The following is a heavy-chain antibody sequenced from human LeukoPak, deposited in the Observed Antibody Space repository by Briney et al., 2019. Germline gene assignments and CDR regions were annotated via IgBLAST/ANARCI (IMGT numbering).Heavy chain of an antibody. CDR2: INHSGST. CDR3: ARGRGRGHRGGYYYYGMDV. V-gene: IGHV4-34*01. CDR1: GGSFSGYY. D-gene: IGHD5-18*01. J-gene: IGHJ6*04. Sequence: PSETLSLTCAVYGGSFSGYYWSWSRQPPGKGLGWVGEINHSGSTNYNPSLKSRVTISVDTSKNQFSLKLSSVTAADTAVYYCARGRGRGHRGGYYYYGMDVWGKGTTVTVSS.